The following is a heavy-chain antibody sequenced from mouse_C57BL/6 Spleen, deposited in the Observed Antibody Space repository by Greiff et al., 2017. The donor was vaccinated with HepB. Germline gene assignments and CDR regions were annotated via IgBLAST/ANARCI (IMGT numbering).Heavy chain of an antibody. V-gene: IGHV1-64*01. D-gene: IGHD1-1*01. CDR3: APITTGVGV. J-gene: IGHJ1*03. CDR1: GYTFTSYW. CDR2: IHPNSGST. Sequence: QVQLKQPGAELVKPGASVKLSCKASGYTFTSYWMHWVKQRPGQGLEWIGMIHPNSGSTNYNEKFKSKATLTVDKSSSTAYMQLSSLTSEDSAVYYCAPITTGVGVWGTGTTVTVSS.